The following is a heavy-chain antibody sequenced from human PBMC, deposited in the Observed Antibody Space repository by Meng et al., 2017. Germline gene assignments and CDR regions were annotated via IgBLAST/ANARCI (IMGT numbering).Heavy chain of an antibody. CDR1: GGFITNRNL. Sequence: QVQLQESGPSLVEPSGTLSLTCTASGGFITNRNLWSWVRLPPGKGREWIGEVYLGGTIHHHPSLQSRVTISLDKAKDHLSLKLASVTAADTAVYYCASLKDYDGRGYYYFESWGQGTLVTVSS. D-gene: IGHD3-22*01. J-gene: IGHJ4*02. CDR2: VYLGGTI. V-gene: IGHV4-4*02. CDR3: ASLKDYDGRGYYYFES.